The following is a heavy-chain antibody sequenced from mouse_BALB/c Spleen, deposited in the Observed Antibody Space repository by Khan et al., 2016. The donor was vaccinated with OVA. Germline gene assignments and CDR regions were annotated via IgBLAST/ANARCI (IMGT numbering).Heavy chain of an antibody. V-gene: IGHV3-2*02. D-gene: IGHD2-4*01. Sequence: VQLKESGPGLVKPSQSLSLTCTVTGYSITSDYAWNWIRQFPGNKLEWMGYISYSGSTSYNPSLKSRISITRDTSKNQFFLQLNSVTTEDTATYYCARWDTMITTYAMDYWGQGTSVTVSS. CDR2: ISYSGST. CDR3: ARWDTMITTYAMDY. J-gene: IGHJ4*01. CDR1: GYSITSDYA.